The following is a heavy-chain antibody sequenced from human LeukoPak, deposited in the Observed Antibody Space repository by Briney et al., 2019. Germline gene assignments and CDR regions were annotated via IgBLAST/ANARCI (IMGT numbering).Heavy chain of an antibody. CDR3: ARGRIGQWLVGNNWFDP. CDR1: GYSFTSYW. J-gene: IGHJ5*02. V-gene: IGHV5-51*01. CDR2: IYPGDSDT. D-gene: IGHD6-19*01. Sequence: GESLKISCKGSGYSFTSYWIDWVRQMPGKGLEWMGIIYPGDSDTRYSPSFQGQVTISADKSISTAYLQWSSLKASDTAMYYCARGRIGQWLVGNNWFDPWGQGTLVTVSS.